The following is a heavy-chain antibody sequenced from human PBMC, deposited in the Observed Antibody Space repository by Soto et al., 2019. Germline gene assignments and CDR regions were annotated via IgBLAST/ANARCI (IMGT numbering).Heavy chain of an antibody. CDR1: GFTFNSYA. CDR2: IGTDGNT. V-gene: IGHV3-23*01. CDR3: VRKYPGTRTFDY. Sequence: PGGSLRLSCAASGFTFNSYAMNWVRQAPGKGLAWVSAIGTDGNTYYANSVKGRFTISRDNSRTTLYLQMNSLRVEDTALYYCVRKYPGTRTFDYWGQGNLVTVSS. D-gene: IGHD2-2*01. J-gene: IGHJ4*01.